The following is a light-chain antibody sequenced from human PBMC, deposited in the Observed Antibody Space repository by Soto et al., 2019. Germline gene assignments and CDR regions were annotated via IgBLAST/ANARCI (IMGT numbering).Light chain of an antibody. CDR1: QSVFYSSNNKNY. CDR2: WAS. V-gene: IGKV4-1*01. J-gene: IGKJ1*01. Sequence: DIVMTQSPDSLSVPLGERATINCKSSQSVFYSSNNKNYLAWYQQKPGQPPKLLIYWASDRQSGVPDRFSGSGSGTDFSLTISSLQAEDVAVYYCQQYYSTRTFGQGTKVEIK. CDR3: QQYYSTRT.